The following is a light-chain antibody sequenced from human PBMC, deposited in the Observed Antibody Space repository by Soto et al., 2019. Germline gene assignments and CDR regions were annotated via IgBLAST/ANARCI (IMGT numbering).Light chain of an antibody. CDR2: DAT. CDR3: QQYSMAPLT. CDR1: LTISDNY. Sequence: EVVLTQSPDTLSLSPGERATLSCRASLTISDNYLAWYQQKAGQAPRLVMYDATSRATGIPDRFSATGSGTDFTLTISRLEPEDFAVYYCQQYSMAPLTFGQGTKVDIK. J-gene: IGKJ1*01. V-gene: IGKV3-20*01.